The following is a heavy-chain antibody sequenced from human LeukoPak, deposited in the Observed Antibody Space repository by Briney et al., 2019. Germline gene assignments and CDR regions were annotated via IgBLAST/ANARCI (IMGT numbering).Heavy chain of an antibody. Sequence: GGSLRLSCAASGCTFSRDWMHWVRQAAGKGRVWVSRISDDGSITTYEDSVQGRFTISRDNAKSTVFLQMNSLRVEDTAVYFCVKRYYEYNVYDRHFDFWGQGILVTVSS. CDR2: ISDDGSIT. CDR1: GCTFSRDW. J-gene: IGHJ4*02. CDR3: VKRYYEYNVYDRHFDF. V-gene: IGHV3-74*03. D-gene: IGHD5/OR15-5a*01.